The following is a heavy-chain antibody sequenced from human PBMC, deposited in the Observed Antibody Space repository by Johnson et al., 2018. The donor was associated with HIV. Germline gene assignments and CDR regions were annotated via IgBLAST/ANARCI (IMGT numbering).Heavy chain of an antibody. J-gene: IGHJ3*02. CDR1: GLAFSRFA. CDR2: ISYDGTNQ. D-gene: IGHD5-24*01. Sequence: QVQLVESGGGVVQSGRSLRLSCAASGLAFSRFAMHWVRQVPDKGLEWVAVISYDGTNQYHADSVKGRFTISRDNSKNTLYLQRNSLRPEDTAVYYCARDGRDLATRGGFDIWGPGTVVTVSS. V-gene: IGHV3-30*03. CDR3: ARDGRDLATRGGFDI.